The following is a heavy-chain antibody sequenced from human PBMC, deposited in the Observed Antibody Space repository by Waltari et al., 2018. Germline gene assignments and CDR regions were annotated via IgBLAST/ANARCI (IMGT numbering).Heavy chain of an antibody. CDR1: GGNFGRYA. J-gene: IGHJ2*01. V-gene: IGHV1-69*13. CDR2: IKPVLGTT. Sequence: QVQLVQSGSEVKKTGSSVMVSCKASGGNFGRYAVSWVRQAPGQGLEWVGGIKPVLGTTSYAQKFQDRVTLIADDSSSTVYMELSSLKSDDTAVYYCARDRHFSDGGAYYESGLWGRGTLVTVSS. D-gene: IGHD2-21*01. CDR3: ARDRHFSDGGAYYESGL.